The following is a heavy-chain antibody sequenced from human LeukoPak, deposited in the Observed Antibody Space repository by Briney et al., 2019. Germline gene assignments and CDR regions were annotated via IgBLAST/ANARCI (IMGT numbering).Heavy chain of an antibody. CDR3: TRRGTEGYYSYHGMDV. J-gene: IGHJ6*02. Sequence: PSETLSLTCTVSGGSISSGGYYWSWIRQHPGKGLEWIVYIYYSGSTYYNPSLKSRVTISVDTSKNQFSLNLNSVTAADTAVYYCTRRGTEGYYSYHGMDVWGQGTTVTVSS. V-gene: IGHV4-31*03. CDR1: GGSISSGGYY. CDR2: IYYSGST.